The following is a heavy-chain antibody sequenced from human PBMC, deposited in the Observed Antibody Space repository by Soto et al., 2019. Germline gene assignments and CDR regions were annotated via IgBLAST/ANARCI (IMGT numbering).Heavy chain of an antibody. CDR1: GFTFRNYW. Sequence: PGGSLRLSCVASGFTFRNYWMHWVRQAPGKGLVWVSRINTDGSSTTYADSVKGRFTVSRDNAKNTLYLQMNSLRAEDTAVYYCARDRAYSGYDNWGQGTLVTVSS. CDR3: ARDRAYSGYDN. V-gene: IGHV3-74*03. J-gene: IGHJ4*02. D-gene: IGHD5-12*01. CDR2: INTDGSST.